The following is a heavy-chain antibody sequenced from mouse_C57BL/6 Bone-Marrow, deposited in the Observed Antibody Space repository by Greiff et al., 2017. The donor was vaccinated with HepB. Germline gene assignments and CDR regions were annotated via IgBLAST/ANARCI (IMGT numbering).Heavy chain of an antibody. Sequence: EVKLVESGGGLVQPGESLKLSCESNEYEFPSHDMSWVRKTPEKRLELVAAINSDGGSTYYPDTMERRFIISRDNTKKTLYLQMSSLRSEDTALYYCARHDYYGSSYDYAMDYWGQGTSVTVSS. CDR1: EYEFPSHD. CDR2: INSDGGST. J-gene: IGHJ4*01. CDR3: ARHDYYGSSYDYAMDY. V-gene: IGHV5-2*01. D-gene: IGHD1-1*01.